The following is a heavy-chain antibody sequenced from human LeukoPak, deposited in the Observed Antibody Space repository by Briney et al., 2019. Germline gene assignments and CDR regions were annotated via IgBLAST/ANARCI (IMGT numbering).Heavy chain of an antibody. CDR1: GFTFGNYW. CDR2: IKQDGSEK. CDR3: ACVDIAMLYDYNYGVDV. V-gene: IGHV3-7*01. Sequence: GGSLRLFCAASGFTFGNYWMSWFRQAPGKGLEWVANIKQDGSEKSYVDSVKGRFTVSRDNAKNSLFLQLNSLRAEDTAVYYCACVDIAMLYDYNYGVDVWGQGTTVTVSS. J-gene: IGHJ6*02. D-gene: IGHD5-12*01.